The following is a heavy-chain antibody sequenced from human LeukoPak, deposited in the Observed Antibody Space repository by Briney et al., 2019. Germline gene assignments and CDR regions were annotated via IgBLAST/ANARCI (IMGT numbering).Heavy chain of an antibody. CDR1: GGTFSSYA. J-gene: IGHJ3*02. CDR3: ARPRKPIPTDAFDI. D-gene: IGHD1-14*01. Sequence: GASVKVSCKASGGTFSSYAISWVRQAPGQGLEWMGGIIPIFGTANYAQKFQGRVTITADKSTSTAYMELSSLRSEDTAVYYCARPRKPIPTDAFDIWGQGTMVTVSS. CDR2: IIPIFGTA. V-gene: IGHV1-69*06.